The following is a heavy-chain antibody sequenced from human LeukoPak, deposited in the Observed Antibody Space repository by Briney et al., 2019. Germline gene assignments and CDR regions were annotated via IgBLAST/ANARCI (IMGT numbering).Heavy chain of an antibody. Sequence: GGSLRLSCAASGFTFSSYWMSWVRQAPGKGLEWVAVISYDGSNKYYADSVKGRFTISRDNSKNTLYLQMNSLRAEDTAVYYCARDFVVVVPAAMGYFDYWGQGTLVTVSS. D-gene: IGHD2-2*01. J-gene: IGHJ4*02. CDR3: ARDFVVVVPAAMGYFDY. V-gene: IGHV3-30*03. CDR2: ISYDGSNK. CDR1: GFTFSSYW.